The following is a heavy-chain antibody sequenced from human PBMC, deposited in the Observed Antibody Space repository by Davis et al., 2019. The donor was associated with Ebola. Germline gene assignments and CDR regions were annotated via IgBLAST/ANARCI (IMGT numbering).Heavy chain of an antibody. V-gene: IGHV3-23*01. CDR3: AKDLSSSWPNYFDY. CDR2: ISGSGGST. CDR1: GFTFSSYA. J-gene: IGHJ4*02. Sequence: GESLKISCAASGFTFSSYAMSWVRQAPGKGLEWVSAISGSGGSTYYADSVKGRSTISRDNSKNTLYLQMNSLRAEDTAVYYCAKDLSSSWPNYFDYWGQGTLVTVSS. D-gene: IGHD6-13*01.